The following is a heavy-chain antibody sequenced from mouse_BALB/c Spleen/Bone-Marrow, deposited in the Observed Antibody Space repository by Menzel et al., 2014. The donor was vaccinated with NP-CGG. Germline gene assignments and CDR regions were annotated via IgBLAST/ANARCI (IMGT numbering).Heavy chain of an antibody. V-gene: IGHV1S41*01. J-gene: IGHJ4*01. CDR1: GYTFTSYW. CDR3: ARESYYYENYAMDY. D-gene: IGHD1-1*01. CDR2: IAPGSGST. Sequence: DLVKPGASVKLSCKASGYTFTSYWINWIKQRPRQGLEWIGRIAPGSGSTYYNEMFKGKAALTVDTSSSTAYIQLSSLSSEDSAVYFCARESYYYENYAMDYWGQGPSVTVSS.